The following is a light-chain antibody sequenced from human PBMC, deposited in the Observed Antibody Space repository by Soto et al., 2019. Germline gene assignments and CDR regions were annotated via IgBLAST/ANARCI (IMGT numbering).Light chain of an antibody. J-gene: IGKJ5*01. Sequence: VMTQSPATLSLSPGDRATLSCRASQAVSNKLAWYQHKPGQAPRLLIYDASNRATGIPDRLSGSGSGTDLTLTISRLEPEDFAVYYCQKRSNWPITFGQGTRLEIK. CDR3: QKRSNWPIT. CDR1: QAVSNK. CDR2: DAS. V-gene: IGKV3-11*01.